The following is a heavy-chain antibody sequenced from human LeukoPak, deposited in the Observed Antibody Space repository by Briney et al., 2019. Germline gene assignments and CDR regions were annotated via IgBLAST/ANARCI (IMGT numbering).Heavy chain of an antibody. J-gene: IGHJ3*02. CDR2: INPKSGDT. D-gene: IGHD3-22*01. CDR3: ARGGHYSFDRSVYLNGLFAI. CDR1: GYTLTDFY. Sequence: ASVKVSCKASGYTLTDFYIHWVRQAPGQGLEWMGWINPKSGDTNYAQKFQGRVTVTTDTSINTAYMELSRLRSDDTALYYYARGGHYSFDRSVYLNGLFAIGGQGTLVTVSS. V-gene: IGHV1-2*02.